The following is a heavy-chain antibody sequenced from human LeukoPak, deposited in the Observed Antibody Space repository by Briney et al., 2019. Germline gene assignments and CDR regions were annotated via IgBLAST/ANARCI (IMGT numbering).Heavy chain of an antibody. J-gene: IGHJ3*02. D-gene: IGHD2-15*01. Sequence: GGSLRLSCVASGFRLSSYAMSWVRQAPGKGLEWISATSSSDPGTYYADSVKGRFTISRDNSKNTLYLQMNSLRAEDTAVYYCAKELDIVVVVAASADAFDIWGQGTMVTVSS. CDR2: TSSSDPGT. CDR1: GFRLSSYA. CDR3: AKELDIVVVVAASADAFDI. V-gene: IGHV3-23*01.